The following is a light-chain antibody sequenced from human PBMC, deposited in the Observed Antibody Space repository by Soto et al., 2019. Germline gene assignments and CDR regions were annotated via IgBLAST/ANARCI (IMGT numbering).Light chain of an antibody. V-gene: IGKV3-15*01. J-gene: IGKJ1*01. CDR2: GAS. CDR1: QSVSSD. CDR3: QQYNNWPWT. Sequence: EIVMTQSPATLSVSLGERATLSCRASQSVSSDLAWYQQKPGQAPRLLIYGASTRATGIPARFSGSGSGTEFTLTISSLQSEDFAVYYCQQYNNWPWTFGQGDHGGYQ.